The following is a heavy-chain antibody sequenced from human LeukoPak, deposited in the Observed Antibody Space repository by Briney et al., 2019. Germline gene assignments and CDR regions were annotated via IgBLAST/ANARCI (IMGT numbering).Heavy chain of an antibody. J-gene: IGHJ3*02. CDR2: IGYDVRNK. Sequence: QPGRSLRLSCAASGFTFSSYGMHWVRQAPGKGLEWVAVIGYDVRNKFYADSLKGRFTISRDNSKNTLYLQMNSLRAEDTAVYYCARVNRGDAFDIWGQGTLLTVSS. CDR3: ARVNRGDAFDI. V-gene: IGHV3-33*01. CDR1: GFTFSSYG. D-gene: IGHD3-16*02.